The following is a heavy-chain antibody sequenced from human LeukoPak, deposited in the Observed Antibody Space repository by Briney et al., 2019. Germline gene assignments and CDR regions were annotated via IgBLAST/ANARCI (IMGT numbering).Heavy chain of an antibody. V-gene: IGHV3-23*01. J-gene: IGHJ4*02. CDR1: GFIPNNFA. CDR2: SSGRGGSP. Sequence: TGGSLRLSCAASGFIPNNFAMSWVRQAPGKGLEWVSMSSGRGGSPYYADSVKGRFSTSRDDSKNTVYLLMNSLRVEDTAVYYCAKDRSGYGHDCFDYWGQGILVTVSS. D-gene: IGHD6-25*01. CDR3: AKDRSGYGHDCFDY.